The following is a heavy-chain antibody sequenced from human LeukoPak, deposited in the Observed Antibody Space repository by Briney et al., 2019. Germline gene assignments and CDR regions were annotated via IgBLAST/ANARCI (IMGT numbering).Heavy chain of an antibody. Sequence: ASVKVSCKASGGTFSSYAISWVRQAPGQGLEWMGRIIPIFGTANYAQKFQGRVTITTDESTSTAYMELSSLRSEDTAVYYCAVYSSGRYGENYYFDYWGQGTLVTVSS. J-gene: IGHJ4*02. CDR3: AVYSSGRYGENYYFDY. D-gene: IGHD6-19*01. CDR1: GGTFSSYA. CDR2: IIPIFGTA. V-gene: IGHV1-69*05.